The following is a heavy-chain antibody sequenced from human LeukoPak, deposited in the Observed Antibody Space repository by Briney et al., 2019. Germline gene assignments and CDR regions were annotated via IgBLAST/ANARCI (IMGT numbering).Heavy chain of an antibody. CDR1: GFTFSSYA. Sequence: GGSLRLSCAASGFTFSSYAMHWVRQAPGKGLEWVAVISYDGSNKYYADSVKGRFTISRDNSKNTLYLQMNSLRAEDTAVYYCATYYGDYEEVDYWGQGTLVTVSS. V-gene: IGHV3-30*04. J-gene: IGHJ4*02. CDR2: ISYDGSNK. CDR3: ATYYGDYEEVDY. D-gene: IGHD4-17*01.